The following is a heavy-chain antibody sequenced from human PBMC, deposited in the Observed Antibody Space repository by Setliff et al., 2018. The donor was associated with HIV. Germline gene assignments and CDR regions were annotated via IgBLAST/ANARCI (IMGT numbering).Heavy chain of an antibody. CDR3: ARASTGYSSIWYRNGLTYYNYMDV. D-gene: IGHD6-13*01. J-gene: IGHJ6*03. CDR2: IYHSGST. V-gene: IGHV4-4*02. CDR1: GGSISSSNW. Sequence: PSETLSLTCAVSGGSISSSNWWSWVRQPPGKGLEWIGNIYHSGSTYYNPSLKSRVTISVDTSKNQFSLRLSSVTAADTAVFYCARASTGYSSIWYRNGLTYYNYMDVWGRGTKVTVSS.